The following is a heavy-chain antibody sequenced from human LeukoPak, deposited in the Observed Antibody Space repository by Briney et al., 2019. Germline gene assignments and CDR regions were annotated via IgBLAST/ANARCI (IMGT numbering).Heavy chain of an antibody. CDR3: ARDCYCSSTSCYGYNWFDP. J-gene: IGHJ5*02. Sequence: PSQTPSLTCTVSGGSISSGDYYWSWIRQPPGKGLEWIGYIYYSGSTYYNPSLKSRVTISVDTSKNQFSLKLSSVTAADTAVYYCARDCYCSSTSCYGYNWFDPWGQGTLVTVSS. D-gene: IGHD2-2*01. CDR1: GGSISSGDYY. V-gene: IGHV4-30-4*08. CDR2: IYYSGST.